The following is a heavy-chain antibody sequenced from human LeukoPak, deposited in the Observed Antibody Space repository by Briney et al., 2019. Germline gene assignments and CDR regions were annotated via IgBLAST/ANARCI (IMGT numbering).Heavy chain of an antibody. D-gene: IGHD3-3*01. CDR3: ARGGGGRRITIFGVVYHDAFDI. CDR2: ISSSGSTI. V-gene: IGHV3-11*01. Sequence: GGSLRLSCAASGFTFSDYYMSWIRQAPGRGLEWVSYISSSGSTIYYADSVKGRFTISRDNAKNSLYLQMNSLRAEDTAVYCCARGGGGRRITIFGVVYHDAFDIWGQGTMVTVSS. J-gene: IGHJ3*02. CDR1: GFTFSDYY.